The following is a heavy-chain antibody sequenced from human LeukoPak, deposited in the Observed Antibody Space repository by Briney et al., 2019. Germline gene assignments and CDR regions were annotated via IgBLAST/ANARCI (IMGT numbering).Heavy chain of an antibody. V-gene: IGHV3-23*01. CDR2: VSGSGDRT. CDR1: VFTFSNYA. Sequence: GGSLRLSCAASVFTFSNYAMNWVRQAPGKGLEWVSTVSGSGDRTYYADSVKGRFTISRDNSKNTLYLQMNSLRAEDTALYYCAKDIFTMVRGVVDYWGQGTLVTVSS. D-gene: IGHD3-10*01. CDR3: AKDIFTMVRGVVDY. J-gene: IGHJ4*02.